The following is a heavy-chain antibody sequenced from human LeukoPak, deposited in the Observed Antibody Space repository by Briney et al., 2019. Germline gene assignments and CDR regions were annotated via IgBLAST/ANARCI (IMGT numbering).Heavy chain of an antibody. V-gene: IGHV4-59*08. CDR1: DVSISDYC. Sequence: PSETLSLTCAVSDVSISDYCWSWIRQPPGKGLEWIGYIYHTGDSNQNPSLKGRVTVTLDTPKNQVSLKVTSVTAADTAVYYCARHAFASPLDIWGQGTVVTVSS. D-gene: IGHD2-21*01. CDR3: ARHAFASPLDI. CDR2: IYHTGDS. J-gene: IGHJ4*02.